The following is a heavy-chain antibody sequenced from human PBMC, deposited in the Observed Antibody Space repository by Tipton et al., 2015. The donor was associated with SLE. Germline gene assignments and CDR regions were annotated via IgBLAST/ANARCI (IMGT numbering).Heavy chain of an antibody. D-gene: IGHD6-13*01. CDR3: ARDGSLAAAGTPFDY. V-gene: IGHV4-38-2*02. Sequence: TLSLTCAVSGYSISSGYYWGWIRQPPGKGLEWIGSIYHSGSTYYNPSLKSRVTISGDTSKNQFSLKLSSVTAADTAVYYCARDGSLAAAGTPFDYWGQGTLVTVSS. J-gene: IGHJ4*02. CDR1: GYSISSGYY. CDR2: IYHSGST.